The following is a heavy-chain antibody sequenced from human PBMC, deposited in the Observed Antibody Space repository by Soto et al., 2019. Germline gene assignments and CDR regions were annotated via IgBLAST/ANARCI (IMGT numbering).Heavy chain of an antibody. CDR2: VYPGDSDT. V-gene: IGHV5-51*01. Sequence: PGESLKISCKASGYSSANFWIGWVRQMPGKGLEWMGFVYPGDSDTKYSPSFQGQVTISADKSISTAYLQWSSLKASDTAVYYCTKRYFGGSDAFDIWGQGTMVTVSS. J-gene: IGHJ3*02. CDR3: TKRYFGGSDAFDI. CDR1: GYSSANFW. D-gene: IGHD3-9*01.